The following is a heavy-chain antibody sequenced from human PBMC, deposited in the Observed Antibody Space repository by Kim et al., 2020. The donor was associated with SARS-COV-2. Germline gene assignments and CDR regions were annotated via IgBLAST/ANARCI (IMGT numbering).Heavy chain of an antibody. CDR2: IYPGDSDT. CDR3: ARPRYGSYLGPYYFDY. CDR1: GYSFTSYW. D-gene: IGHD1-26*01. Sequence: GESLKISCKGSGYSFTSYWIGWVRQMPGKGLEWMGIIYPGDSDTRYSPSFQGQVTISADKSISTAYLQWSSLKASDTAMYYCARPRYGSYLGPYYFDYWGQGTLVTVSS. V-gene: IGHV5-51*01. J-gene: IGHJ4*02.